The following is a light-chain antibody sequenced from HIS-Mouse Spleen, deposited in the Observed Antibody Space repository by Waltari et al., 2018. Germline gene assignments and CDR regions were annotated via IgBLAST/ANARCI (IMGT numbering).Light chain of an antibody. J-gene: IGKJ1*01. CDR2: GAS. CDR1: QSVRSH. Sequence: EIVMTQSPATLSVSPGERATLSCRASQSVRSHFAWYQQKPGQAPRLLIYGASTRATGIPARFSGSGSGTEFTLTISSMQSEDFAVYYCQQYNNWWTFGQGTKVEIK. V-gene: IGKV3-15*01. CDR3: QQYNNWWT.